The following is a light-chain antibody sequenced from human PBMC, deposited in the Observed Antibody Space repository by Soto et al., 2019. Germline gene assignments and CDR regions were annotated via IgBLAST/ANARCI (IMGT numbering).Light chain of an antibody. Sequence: EIVMTQSPATLSVSPGERATLSFRASQGVSSHLAWYQQKPGQAPRPLIYGASTRATGIPARFSGSGSGTEFTLTISSLQSEDFAVYYCQQYNNWPSWTFGQGTKVEIK. V-gene: IGKV3-15*01. J-gene: IGKJ1*01. CDR1: QGVSSH. CDR2: GAS. CDR3: QQYNNWPSWT.